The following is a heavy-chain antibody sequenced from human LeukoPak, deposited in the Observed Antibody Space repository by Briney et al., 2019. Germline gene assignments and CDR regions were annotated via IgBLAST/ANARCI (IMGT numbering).Heavy chain of an antibody. CDR1: GFTFNNYA. CDR3: AGGHYPDASCAGDCYYSY. J-gene: IGHJ4*02. D-gene: IGHD2-21*02. Sequence: SGGSLRLSCAASGFTFNNYAMTWVRQAPGKGLEWVSGITAGGDNTFYADSVKGRFTISRDHSQNTLYLQTDSLRAEDTAVYYCAGGHYPDASCAGDCYYSYWGQGTLVTVSS. V-gene: IGHV3-23*01. CDR2: ITAGGDNT.